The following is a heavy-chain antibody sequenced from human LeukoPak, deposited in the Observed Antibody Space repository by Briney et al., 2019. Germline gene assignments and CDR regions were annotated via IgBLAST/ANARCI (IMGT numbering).Heavy chain of an antibody. D-gene: IGHD5-12*01. CDR2: IIPILGIA. J-gene: IGHJ4*02. V-gene: IGHV1-69*04. CDR1: GGTFSSYA. Sequence: SVKVSCKASGGTFSSYAISWVRQAPGQGLEWMGRIIPILGIANYAQKFQGRVTITADESTSTAYMELSSLRSEDTAVYYCARGRRGYSGYDYFDYWGQGTLVTVSS. CDR3: ARGRRGYSGYDYFDY.